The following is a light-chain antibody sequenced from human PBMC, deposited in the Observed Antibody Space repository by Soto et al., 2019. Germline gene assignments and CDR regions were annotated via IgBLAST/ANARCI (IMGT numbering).Light chain of an antibody. Sequence: DIVMTQSPDSLAVSLGERATINCKASQSVFYTSVNKHYLAWYQHKEGQPPKLLIYWASTRESGVPDRFSGSGSGTDFTLTIRNLQPEDVAVYFCHQYFATPRTFGQGTKVQLK. CDR1: QSVFYTSVNKHY. V-gene: IGKV4-1*01. CDR3: HQYFATPRT. CDR2: WAS. J-gene: IGKJ1*01.